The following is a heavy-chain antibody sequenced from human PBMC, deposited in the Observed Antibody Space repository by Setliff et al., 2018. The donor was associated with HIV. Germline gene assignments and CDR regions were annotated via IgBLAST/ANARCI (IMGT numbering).Heavy chain of an antibody. J-gene: IGHJ2*01. CDR2: IYYDGRT. D-gene: IGHD4-17*01. CDR3: ARRILDYGDYWYFDL. Sequence: SETLSLTCTVSGGSIRTGAYYWGWIRQPPGKGLEWIGSIYYDGRTFYKPSLKSRVTMSVDSSKNQFSLKVNSVTAADTAVYYCARRILDYGDYWYFDLWGRGTLVTVSS. CDR1: GGSIRTGAYY. V-gene: IGHV4-39*01.